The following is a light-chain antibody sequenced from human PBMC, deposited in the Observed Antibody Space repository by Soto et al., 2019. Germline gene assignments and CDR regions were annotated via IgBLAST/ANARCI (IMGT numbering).Light chain of an antibody. CDR1: QSISSW. CDR2: KAS. V-gene: IGKV1-5*03. J-gene: IGKJ1*01. Sequence: DIQMTQSPSTLSASVGDRVTITCRARQSISSWLAWYQQKPGKAPKLLIYKASTLESGVPSRFSGSGSGTDFTLTISSLQPDDFATYYCQHYSTNSPAFGQGTKVDI. CDR3: QHYSTNSPA.